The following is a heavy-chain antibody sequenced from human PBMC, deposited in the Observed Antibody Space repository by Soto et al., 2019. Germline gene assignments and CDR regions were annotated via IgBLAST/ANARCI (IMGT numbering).Heavy chain of an antibody. J-gene: IGHJ4*02. D-gene: IGHD3-10*01. Sequence: QVQLQESGPGLVKPSQTLSLTCTVSGGSISSGGYYWSWIRQHPGKGLEWIGYLYYIGSTYYNPXXXXXVTXXVDTXXXXXXXXXSSVXAAXXXXXXCAREPGVWGQGTLVTVSS. CDR2: LYYIGST. V-gene: IGHV4-31*03. CDR3: AREPGV. CDR1: GGSISSGGYY.